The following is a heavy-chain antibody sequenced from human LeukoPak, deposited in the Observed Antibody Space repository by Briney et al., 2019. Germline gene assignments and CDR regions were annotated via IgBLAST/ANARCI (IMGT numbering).Heavy chain of an antibody. CDR3: ARGAYGGWTYYYYYGMDV. Sequence: PSETLSLTCSVSGGSISSSLYSWGWIRQPPGKGLDRRGSIYYSGSTNNNPSHKSRVTISVDTSKTQFSVKLSSGTAADTAVYYCARGAYGGWTYYYYYGMDVWGQGTTVTVSS. J-gene: IGHJ6*02. CDR2: IYYSGST. V-gene: IGHV4-39*01. CDR1: GGSISSSLYS. D-gene: IGHD6-19*01.